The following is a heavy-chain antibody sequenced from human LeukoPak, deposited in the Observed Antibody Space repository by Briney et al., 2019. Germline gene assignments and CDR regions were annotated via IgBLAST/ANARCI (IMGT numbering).Heavy chain of an antibody. D-gene: IGHD3-10*01. Sequence: PSETLSLTCTVSGGSISSSSYYWGWIRQPPGKGLEWIGSIYYSGSTYYNPSLKSRVTISVDTSKNQFSLKLSSVTAADTAVYYCASGAYYYMDVWGKGTTVTVSS. CDR2: IYYSGST. V-gene: IGHV4-39*01. J-gene: IGHJ6*03. CDR3: ASGAYYYMDV. CDR1: GGSISSSSYY.